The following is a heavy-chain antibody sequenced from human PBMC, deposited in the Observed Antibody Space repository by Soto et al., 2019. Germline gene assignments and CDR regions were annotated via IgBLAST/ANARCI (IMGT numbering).Heavy chain of an antibody. CDR3: ARDRPSPYCSSASCSSYFDY. V-gene: IGHV3-30-3*01. Sequence: SLRLSCAASGFTFSSYAMQWVRQAPGKGLEWVAVISYDGSNKYYADSVKGRFTISRDNSRNSLYLQMNSLRAEDTAVYYCARDRPSPYCSSASCSSYFDYWGPGTLVTVS. CDR2: ISYDGSNK. CDR1: GFTFSSYA. D-gene: IGHD2-2*01. J-gene: IGHJ4*02.